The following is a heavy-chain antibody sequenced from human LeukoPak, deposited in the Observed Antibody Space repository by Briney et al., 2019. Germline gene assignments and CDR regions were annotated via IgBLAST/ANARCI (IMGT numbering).Heavy chain of an antibody. CDR1: GASMSSYY. CDR2: IYSSGST. CDR3: ARDNGSGWYGFDY. Sequence: SETLSLTCTVSGASMSSYYWTWIRQPPGKGLEWIGYIYSSGSTNSNPSLKSRVTISVDTSKNQFSLNLSSVTAADTAVYYCARDNGSGWYGFDYWGQGTLVTVSS. J-gene: IGHJ4*02. D-gene: IGHD6-19*01. V-gene: IGHV4-59*01.